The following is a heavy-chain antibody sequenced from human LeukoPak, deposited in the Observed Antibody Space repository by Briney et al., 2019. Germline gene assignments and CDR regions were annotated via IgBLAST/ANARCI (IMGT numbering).Heavy chain of an antibody. CDR2: IKEDGSKK. V-gene: IGHV3-7*03. J-gene: IGHJ4*02. CDR1: GFTFSSCW. CDR3: STPLDYYDSSGYHQGGD. D-gene: IGHD3-22*01. Sequence: GGSLRLSCAASGFTFSSCWMTWVRQAPGKGLEWVANIKEDGSKKNYVDSVKGRFTIFRDNAKNSLYLQMNSLRVENTAVYYCSTPLDYYDSSGYHQGGDWGQGTLVTVSS.